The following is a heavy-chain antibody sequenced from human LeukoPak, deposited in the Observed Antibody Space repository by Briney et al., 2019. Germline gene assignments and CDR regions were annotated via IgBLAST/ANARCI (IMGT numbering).Heavy chain of an antibody. J-gene: IGHJ4*02. Sequence: GGSLRLSCAASGFTFSSYGMHRVRQAPGKGLEWVAVISYDGSNKYYADSVKGRFTISRDNSKNTLYLQMNSLRAEDTAVYYCAAQPDYWGQGTLVTVSS. CDR2: ISYDGSNK. D-gene: IGHD5-18*01. V-gene: IGHV3-30*03. CDR1: GFTFSSYG. CDR3: AAQPDY.